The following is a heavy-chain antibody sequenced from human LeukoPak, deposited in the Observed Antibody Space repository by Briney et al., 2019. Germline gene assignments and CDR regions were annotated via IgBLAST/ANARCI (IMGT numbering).Heavy chain of an antibody. CDR1: GGSISSCY. CDR3: ARDWGLIRAVPAAANYYYMDV. Sequence: MPSETLSLTCTVSGGSISSCYWSWIRQPAGKGLEWIGRIYTSGSTNYNPSLKSRVTMSVDTSKNQFSLKLSSVAAADTAVYYCARDWGLIRAVPAAANYYYMDVWGKGTTVTVSS. D-gene: IGHD2-2*01. J-gene: IGHJ6*03. CDR2: IYTSGST. V-gene: IGHV4-4*07.